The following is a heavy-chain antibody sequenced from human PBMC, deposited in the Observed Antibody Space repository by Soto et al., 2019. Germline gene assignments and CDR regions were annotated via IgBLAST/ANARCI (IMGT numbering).Heavy chain of an antibody. Sequence: GGSLRLSCAASGFTFSSYAMSWVRQAPGKGLEWVSAISGSGGSTYYADSVKGRFTISRDNSKNTLYLQMNGLRAEDTAVYYCAKLPVGIMITFGGVNPGEDEDAFDIWGQGTMVTVSS. CDR2: ISGSGGST. J-gene: IGHJ3*02. D-gene: IGHD3-16*01. CDR1: GFTFSSYA. V-gene: IGHV3-23*01. CDR3: AKLPVGIMITFGGVNPGEDEDAFDI.